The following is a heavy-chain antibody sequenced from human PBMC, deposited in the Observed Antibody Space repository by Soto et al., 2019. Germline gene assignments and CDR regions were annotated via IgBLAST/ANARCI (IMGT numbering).Heavy chain of an antibody. CDR3: ARAPGYCSGGSCSNYYFDS. V-gene: IGHV3-48*01. Sequence: EVQLVESGGGLVQPGGSLRLSCAASGFTFSNYNMNWVRQTPGNGLEWISYISSTSSTIYYADSVKGRFTISRDNAKNSLFLQMSSLRGEDTAVYYCARAPGYCSGGSCSNYYFDSWGQGILVTVSS. CDR1: GFTFSNYN. J-gene: IGHJ4*02. CDR2: ISSTSSTI. D-gene: IGHD2-15*01.